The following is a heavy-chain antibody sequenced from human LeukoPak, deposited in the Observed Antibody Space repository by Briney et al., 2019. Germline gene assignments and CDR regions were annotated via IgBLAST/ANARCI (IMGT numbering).Heavy chain of an antibody. CDR1: GFSFTSYG. V-gene: IGHV3-30*03. J-gene: IGHJ4*02. CDR3: AIPHGDFVY. Sequence: PGRSLRLSCAASGFSFTSYGMHWVRQAPGKGLEWVSFISFDGSIKYYGVSVKGRFTISTGDSKNTLYLHMNSLRTEDTAVYFCAIPHGDFVYWGQGMLVTVSS. D-gene: IGHD4-17*01. CDR2: ISFDGSIK.